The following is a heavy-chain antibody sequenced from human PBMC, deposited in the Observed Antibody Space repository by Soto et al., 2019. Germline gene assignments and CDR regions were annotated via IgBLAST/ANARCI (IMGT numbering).Heavy chain of an antibody. CDR2: INPNSGGT. D-gene: IGHD6-6*01. CDR3: AREKSIAAPGLFDY. J-gene: IGHJ4*02. CDR1: GYTFTGYY. V-gene: IGHV1-2*04. Sequence: GASVKVSCKASGYTFTGYYMHWVRQAPGQGLEWMGWINPNSGGTNYAQKFQGWVTMTRDTSISTAYMELSRLRSDDTAVYYCAREKSIAAPGLFDYWGQGTLVTVSS.